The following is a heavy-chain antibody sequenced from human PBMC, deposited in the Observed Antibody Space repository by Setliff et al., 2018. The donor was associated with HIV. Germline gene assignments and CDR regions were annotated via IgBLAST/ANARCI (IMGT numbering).Heavy chain of an antibody. J-gene: IGHJ5*01. CDR3: VKSLMFFNWFDS. CDR2: INEDGSQK. CDR1: GFTSSTYW. V-gene: IGHV3-7*02. D-gene: IGHD3-10*02. Sequence: GGSLRLSCAASGFTSSTYWMSWVRQAPGKGLEWVANINEDGSQKYYVDSVKGRFTISRDNSKNTLYLQMSSLRTEDTAVYYCVKSLMFFNWFDSWGQGTLVTVSS.